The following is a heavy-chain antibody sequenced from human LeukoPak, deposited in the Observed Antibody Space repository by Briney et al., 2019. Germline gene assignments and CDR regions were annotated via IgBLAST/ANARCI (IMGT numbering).Heavy chain of an antibody. CDR1: GFTFSSYA. V-gene: IGHV3-30*04. D-gene: IGHD2-15*01. CDR3: ARDRGGVGYFDY. CDR2: ISYDGSNK. J-gene: IGHJ4*01. Sequence: GGSLRLSCAASGFTFSSYAMHWVRQAPGKGLEWVAVISYDGSNKYYADSVKGRFTISRDNSKNTLYLQMNSLRAEDTAVYYCARDRGGVGYFDYWGQGTLVTVSS.